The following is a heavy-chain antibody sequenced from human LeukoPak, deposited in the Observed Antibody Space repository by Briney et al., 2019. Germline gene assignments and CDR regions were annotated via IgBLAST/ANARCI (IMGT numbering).Heavy chain of an antibody. CDR3: VREESGGYFDY. CDR1: GYTFTNYL. Sequence: ASVKVSCKASGYTFTNYLLHWVRQAPGQGLEWVGRIIPGGGSTNYAQKFRDRVTMTRDTSTSTVYMELSSLSSEDTAVYHCVREESGGYFDYWGLGTLVTVSS. CDR2: IIPGGGST. D-gene: IGHD2-8*02. J-gene: IGHJ4*02. V-gene: IGHV1-46*01.